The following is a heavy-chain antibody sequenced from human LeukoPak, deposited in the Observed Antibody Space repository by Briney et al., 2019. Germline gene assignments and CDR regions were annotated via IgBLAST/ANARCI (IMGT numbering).Heavy chain of an antibody. CDR2: ISWNSGSI. D-gene: IGHD1-26*01. V-gene: IGHV3-9*01. J-gene: IGHJ4*02. CDR3: ARAVGATDFDY. CDR1: GFTFDDYA. Sequence: GGSLRLSCAASGFTFDDYAMHWVRQAPGKGLEWVSGISWNSGSIGYADSVKGRFTISRDNAKNSLYLQMNSLRAEDTAVYYCARAVGATDFDYWGQGTLVTVSS.